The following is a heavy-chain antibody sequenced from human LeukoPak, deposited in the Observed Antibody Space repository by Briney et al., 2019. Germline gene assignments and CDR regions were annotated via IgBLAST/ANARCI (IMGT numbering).Heavy chain of an antibody. J-gene: IGHJ6*02. CDR1: GFTFDDYA. CDR3: ARDILYGMDV. CDR2: ISWNSGSI. Sequence: GRSLRLSCAASGFTFDDYAMHWVRQAPGKGLEWVSGISWNSGSIGYADSVKGRFTISRDNAKNSLYLQMNSLRAEDTAVYYCARDILYGMDVWGQGTTVTVSS. V-gene: IGHV3-9*01. D-gene: IGHD2/OR15-2a*01.